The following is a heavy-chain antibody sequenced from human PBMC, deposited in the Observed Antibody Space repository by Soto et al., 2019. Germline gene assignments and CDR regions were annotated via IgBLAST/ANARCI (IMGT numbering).Heavy chain of an antibody. V-gene: IGHV1-24*01. D-gene: IGHD6-19*01. J-gene: IGHJ4*02. CDR3: ATYRWTNSGWELFDY. Sequence: GASVKVSCKVSGYTLTELSMHWVRQAPGKGLEWMGGFDPEDGETIYAQKFQGRVTMTEDTSTDTAYMELSSLRSEDTAVYYCATYRWTNSGWELFDYWGQGTLVTVSS. CDR2: FDPEDGET. CDR1: GYTLTELS.